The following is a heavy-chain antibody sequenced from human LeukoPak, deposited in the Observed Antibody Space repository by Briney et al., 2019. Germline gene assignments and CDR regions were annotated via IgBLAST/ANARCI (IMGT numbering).Heavy chain of an antibody. J-gene: IGHJ3*02. Sequence: ASVKVSCKASGYTFTGYYMHWVRQAPGQGLEWMGWINPNSGGTNYAQKFQGRVTMTRDTSISTAYMELSRLRSDDTAVYYCARGGIAAAGPWAFDIWGQGTMVTVSS. CDR2: INPNSGGT. V-gene: IGHV1-2*02. CDR1: GYTFTGYY. D-gene: IGHD6-13*01. CDR3: ARGGIAAAGPWAFDI.